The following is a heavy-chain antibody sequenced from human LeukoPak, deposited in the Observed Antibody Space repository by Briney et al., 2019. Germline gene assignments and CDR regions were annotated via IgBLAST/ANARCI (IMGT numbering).Heavy chain of an antibody. CDR2: IYYSGST. CDR1: GGSISSSSYY. J-gene: IGHJ4*02. Sequence: SETLSLTCTVSGGSISSSSYYWGWIRQPPGKGLEWIGSIYYSGSTYYNPSLKSRVTISVDTSKNQFSLKLSSVTAADTAVYYCAREEGGYGDYGGILGYWGQGTLVTVSS. CDR3: AREEGGYGDYGGILGY. V-gene: IGHV4-39*07. D-gene: IGHD4-17*01.